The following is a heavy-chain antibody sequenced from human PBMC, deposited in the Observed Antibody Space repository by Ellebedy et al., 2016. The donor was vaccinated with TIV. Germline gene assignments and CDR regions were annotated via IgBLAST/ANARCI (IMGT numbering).Heavy chain of an antibody. J-gene: IGHJ3*02. CDR3: ATDGSYGDYRSPTHAFVM. V-gene: IGHV3-7*01. Sequence: GESLKISCGASGFSFRSYWMTWVRQAPGKGLEWVANINQDGGDKYYVDSVKGRFTIARDNAKNSLYLQMSSLRVEDTAVYYCATDGSYGDYRSPTHAFVMWGQGTMVAVSS. CDR2: INQDGGDK. CDR1: GFSFRSYW. D-gene: IGHD4-17*01.